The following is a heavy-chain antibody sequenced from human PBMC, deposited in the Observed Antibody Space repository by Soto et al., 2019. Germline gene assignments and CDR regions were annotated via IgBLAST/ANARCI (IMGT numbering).Heavy chain of an antibody. Sequence: EVQLLESGGDLVQPGASLRLSCAASGFTFTNYAMTWVRQAQGTGLAWVSSISNNGEYTYYADSVTGRFTIFRDNSMNAVYLQMSSLRADDTAVYHCAKDHPTTVRLHCYSDYWGHVTLFTVSS. CDR1: GFTFTNYA. J-gene: IGHJ4*01. V-gene: IGHV3-23*01. CDR3: AKDHPTTVRLHCYSDY. CDR2: ISNNGEYT. D-gene: IGHD4-17*01.